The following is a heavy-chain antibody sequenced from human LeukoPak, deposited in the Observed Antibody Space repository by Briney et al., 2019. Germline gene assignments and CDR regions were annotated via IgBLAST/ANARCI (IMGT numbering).Heavy chain of an antibody. CDR1: GYFISSGYY. D-gene: IGHD3-16*01. J-gene: IGHJ6*03. V-gene: IGHV4-38-2*01. CDR3: SRQGGSNSPYYYYYMDV. CDR2: IYHSGST. Sequence: PSETLSLTCGVYGYFISSGYYWGWFRQPPGKGLEWIGCIYHSGSTYNNPSLKSRVTISVDTSKNQFSLRLSSVTAADTAVYYCSRQGGSNSPYYYYYMDVWGKGTTVTISS.